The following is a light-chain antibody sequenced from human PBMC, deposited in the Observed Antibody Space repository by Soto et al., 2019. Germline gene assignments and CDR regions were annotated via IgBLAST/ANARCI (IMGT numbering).Light chain of an antibody. CDR2: GSS. Sequence: EIVMTQSPATLSASPGERATLSCRASQSVNSHLAWYQQKPGQAPRLLIYGSSTRATGIPARFSGSGSGTEFTLTISSLQSEDAAVYYCQQYINWPPLTFGGGTKVEIK. J-gene: IGKJ4*01. CDR3: QQYINWPPLT. V-gene: IGKV3-15*01. CDR1: QSVNSH.